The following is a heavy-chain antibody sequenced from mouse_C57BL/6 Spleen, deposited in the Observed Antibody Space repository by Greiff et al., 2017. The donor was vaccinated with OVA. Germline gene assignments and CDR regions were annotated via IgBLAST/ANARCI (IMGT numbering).Heavy chain of an antibody. Sequence: VQLKESGPELVKPGASVKISCKASGYSFTDYNMNWVKQSNGKSLEWIGVINPNYGTTSYNQKFKGKATLTVDQSSSTAYMQLNSLTSEDSAVYYCARNPLGSSYRYFDVWGTGTTVTVSS. CDR3: ARNPLGSSYRYFDV. V-gene: IGHV1-39*01. CDR2: INPNYGTT. CDR1: GYSFTDYN. D-gene: IGHD1-1*01. J-gene: IGHJ1*03.